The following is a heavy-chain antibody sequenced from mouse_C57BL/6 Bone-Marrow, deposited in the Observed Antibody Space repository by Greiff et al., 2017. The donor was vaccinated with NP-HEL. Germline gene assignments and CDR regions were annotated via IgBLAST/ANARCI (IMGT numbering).Heavy chain of an antibody. Sequence: EVMLVESGGDSVKPGGSLKLSCAASGFTFSSYGMSWVRQTPDKRLEWVATISSGGSYTYYPDSVTGRFTISRDNAKNTLYLQMSSLKSEDTAMCDCARPGDYDERYYLDYWGQGTTLTVSS. CDR3: ARPGDYDERYYLDY. J-gene: IGHJ2*01. CDR1: GFTFSSYG. V-gene: IGHV5-6*02. CDR2: ISSGGSYT. D-gene: IGHD2-4*01.